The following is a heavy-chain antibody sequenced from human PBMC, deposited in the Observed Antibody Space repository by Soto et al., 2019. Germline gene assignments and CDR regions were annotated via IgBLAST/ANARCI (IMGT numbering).Heavy chain of an antibody. CDR2: IYFSGFT. Sequence: SETLSLTCTVSGGSISNYYWNWFRQPPGEGLEWIGYIYFSGFTNYNPSLKSRVTISLDMSRFQFSLKLASVTAADTAVYYCATAPTGRYWGFFDSWGRGTLVTVSS. J-gene: IGHJ4*02. V-gene: IGHV4-59*01. D-gene: IGHD2-8*02. CDR1: GGSISNYY. CDR3: ATAPTGRYWGFFDS.